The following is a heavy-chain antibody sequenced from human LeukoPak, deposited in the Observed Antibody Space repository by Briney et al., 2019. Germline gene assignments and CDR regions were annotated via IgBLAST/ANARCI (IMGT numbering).Heavy chain of an antibody. D-gene: IGHD3-10*01. CDR1: GFTSSSYA. CDR2: ISGSGGST. V-gene: IGHV3-23*01. CDR3: AKHYGSGSYGSYYYYNMDV. J-gene: IGHJ6*03. Sequence: GGSLRLSCAVSGFTSSSYAMSWVRQAPGKGLEWVSVISGSGGSTYYADSVKGRFTISRDNSMNTLYVQMNSLRAEDTAVYYCAKHYGSGSYGSYYYYNMDVWGKGTTVTVSS.